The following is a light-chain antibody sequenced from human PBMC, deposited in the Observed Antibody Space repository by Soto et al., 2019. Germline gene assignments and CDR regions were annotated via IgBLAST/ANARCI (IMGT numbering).Light chain of an antibody. CDR1: SSDVGGYNY. CDR3: NSYTSSSTHYV. J-gene: IGLJ1*01. Sequence: QSALTQPASVSGSPGQSITISCTGTSSDVGGYNYVSWYQQHPGKAPKLIIFEVRNRPSGVSNRFSGSKSGNTASLTISGLQAEDDADYYCNSYTSSSTHYVFGTGTKVTVL. CDR2: EVR. V-gene: IGLV2-14*01.